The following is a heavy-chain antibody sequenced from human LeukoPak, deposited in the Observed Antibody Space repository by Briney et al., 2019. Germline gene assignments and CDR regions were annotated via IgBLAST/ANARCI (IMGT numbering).Heavy chain of an antibody. CDR3: ARAANFLSSSWYLWFDP. D-gene: IGHD6-13*01. J-gene: IGHJ5*02. V-gene: IGHV1-2*02. CDR1: GYTFTGYY. Sequence: GASVKVSCKASGYTFTGYYMHWVRQAPGQGLEWMRWINPNSGGTNYAQKFQGRVTMTRDTSISTAYMELSRLRSDDTAVYYCARAANFLSSSWYLWFDPWGQGTLVTVSS. CDR2: INPNSGGT.